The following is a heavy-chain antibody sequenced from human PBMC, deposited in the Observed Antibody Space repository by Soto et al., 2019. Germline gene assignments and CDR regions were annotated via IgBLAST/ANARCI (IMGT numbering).Heavy chain of an antibody. CDR1: GYSFTSYW. J-gene: IGHJ6*02. V-gene: IGHV5-51*01. CDR2: IYPGDSDT. CDR3: ARQHPRELPRAPYGMDV. Sequence: GESLKISCKGSGYSFTSYWIGWVRQMPGKGLEWMGIIYPGDSDTRYSPSFQGQVTISADKSISTAYLQWSSLKASDTAMYYCARQHPRELPRAPYGMDVWGQGTTVTVSS. D-gene: IGHD1-26*01.